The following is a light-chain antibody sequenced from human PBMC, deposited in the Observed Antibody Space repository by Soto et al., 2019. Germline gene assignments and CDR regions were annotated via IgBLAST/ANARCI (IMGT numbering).Light chain of an antibody. CDR2: GAS. V-gene: IGKV3-15*01. Sequence: EIVMTQSPATLSVSPGERATLSCRASQTVSRNLAWYQQKPGQPPRLLVYGASTRATDIPARFSGSGSGTEFTLTISSLQSEDFAVYYCQQSNNWPYTFGQGTKLEIK. J-gene: IGKJ2*01. CDR1: QTVSRN. CDR3: QQSNNWPYT.